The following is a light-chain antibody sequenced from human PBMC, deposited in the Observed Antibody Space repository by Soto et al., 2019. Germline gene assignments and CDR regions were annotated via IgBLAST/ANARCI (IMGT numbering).Light chain of an antibody. Sequence: QSVLTQPASASGSPGQSIAISCTGTSSDVGAYNYVSWYQQYPGKAPKLVIYDVTNRPSGVSNRFSGSKSGSTASLTISGXXXXXXXDYYCSSYTISSTYVFGTGTKLTVL. V-gene: IGLV2-14*01. CDR2: DVT. J-gene: IGLJ1*01. CDR1: SSDVGAYNY. CDR3: SSYTISSTYV.